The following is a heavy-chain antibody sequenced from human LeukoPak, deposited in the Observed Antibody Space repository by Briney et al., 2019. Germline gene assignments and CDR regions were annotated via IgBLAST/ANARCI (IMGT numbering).Heavy chain of an antibody. D-gene: IGHD3-10*01. Sequence: GGSLRLSCAASGFTVSTKYMSWVRQAPGKGLEWVSIIYIGGTTYYADSVKGRFTISRDNSKNTLYLQMNSLSAEDTGAYYCARAPDYSVSGRDPHYWGRGTLVIVSS. J-gene: IGHJ4*01. CDR3: ARAPDYSVSGRDPHY. V-gene: IGHV3-66*01. CDR1: GFTVSTKY. CDR2: IYIGGTT.